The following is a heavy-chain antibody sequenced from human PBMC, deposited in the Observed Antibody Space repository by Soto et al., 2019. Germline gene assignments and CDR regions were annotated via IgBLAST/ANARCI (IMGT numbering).Heavy chain of an antibody. CDR2: MTPNSGNT. V-gene: IGHV1-8*01. CDR1: GYTFTDYD. Sequence: QVQLMQSGAEVRKPGASVKVSCKASGYTFTDYDINWVRQATGQGLEWVGWMTPNSGNTGYAQKFQGRVTMTRDTSRSTAYMELSSLTSRDTAVYYCARNLYATGSFDHWGQGTLVTVSS. J-gene: IGHJ4*02. D-gene: IGHD3-10*01. CDR3: ARNLYATGSFDH.